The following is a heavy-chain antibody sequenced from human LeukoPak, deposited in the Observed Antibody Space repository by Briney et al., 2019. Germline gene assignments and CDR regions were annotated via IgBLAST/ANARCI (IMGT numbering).Heavy chain of an antibody. CDR2: IWYDGSNK. CDR1: GFTFSSYG. Sequence: GGSLRLSCAASGFTFSSYGMHWVRQAPGKGLEWVAVIWYDGSNKYYADSVKGRFTISRDNSENTLYLQMNSLRAEDTAVYYCARDLTYDSSGYFDYWGQGTLVTVSS. V-gene: IGHV3-33*01. J-gene: IGHJ4*02. D-gene: IGHD3-22*01. CDR3: ARDLTYDSSGYFDY.